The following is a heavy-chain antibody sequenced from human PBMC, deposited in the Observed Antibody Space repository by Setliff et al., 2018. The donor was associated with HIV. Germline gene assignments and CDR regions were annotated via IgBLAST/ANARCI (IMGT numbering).Heavy chain of an antibody. CDR3: ARVVPSWVGYSGRATCYDSPYNWFEP. Sequence: GASVKVSCKASGCTFTGYFLHWVRQAPGQGLEWLGWVSPDNGDRRISQRFRGRVTMTRDTSINTAYMDLSGLRSDDTAVYYCARVVPSWVGYSGRATCYDSPYNWFEPWGQGTLVTVSS. CDR2: VSPDNGDR. J-gene: IGHJ5*02. D-gene: IGHD2-2*01. V-gene: IGHV1-2*02. CDR1: GCTFTGYF.